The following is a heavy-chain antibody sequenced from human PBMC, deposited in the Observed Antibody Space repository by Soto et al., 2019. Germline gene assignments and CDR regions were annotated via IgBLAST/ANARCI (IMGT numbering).Heavy chain of an antibody. D-gene: IGHD6-13*01. CDR3: ARGGAAGIGDYFYGMDV. V-gene: IGHV3-30-3*01. Sequence: ESGGGVVQPGRSLRLSCVASRFTFSSYTMDWVRQAPGKGLEWVAVISYDGTNKYYADSVKGRFTISRDNSKNTLYLHMNTLKPDDTAMYYCARGGAAGIGDYFYGMDVWGQGTTVTVSS. CDR1: RFTFSSYT. J-gene: IGHJ6*02. CDR2: ISYDGTNK.